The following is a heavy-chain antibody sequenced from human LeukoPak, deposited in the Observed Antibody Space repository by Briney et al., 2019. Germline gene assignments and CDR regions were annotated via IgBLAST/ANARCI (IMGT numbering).Heavy chain of an antibody. J-gene: IGHJ6*02. V-gene: IGHV5-51*01. CDR2: IYPGNSDT. CDR1: GYSFTTYW. D-gene: IGHD2-15*01. Sequence: GESLKISCKGSGYSFTTYWIAWVRQMPGKGLEWMGVIYPGNSDTGYSPSFQGQVTLSADKSISTAYWQWSSLKASDTAMYFCARTYCASGSCSIAHFYYGLDVWGQGTTVTVSS. CDR3: ARTYCASGSCSIAHFYYGLDV.